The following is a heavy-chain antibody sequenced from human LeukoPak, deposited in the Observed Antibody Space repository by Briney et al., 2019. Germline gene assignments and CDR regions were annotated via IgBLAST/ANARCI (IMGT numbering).Heavy chain of an antibody. CDR2: ISSDGSST. CDR3: ARDQRVTGRPDIDY. D-gene: IGHD6-6*01. V-gene: IGHV3-74*03. J-gene: IGHJ4*02. CDR1: GFTVSNNY. Sequence: GGSLRLSCAASGFTVSNNYMRWVRQAPGKGLEWVSRISSDGSSTTYADSVKGRFTISRDNAKNTLYLQMNNLRAEDTAMYYCARDQRVTGRPDIDYWGQGTLVIVSS.